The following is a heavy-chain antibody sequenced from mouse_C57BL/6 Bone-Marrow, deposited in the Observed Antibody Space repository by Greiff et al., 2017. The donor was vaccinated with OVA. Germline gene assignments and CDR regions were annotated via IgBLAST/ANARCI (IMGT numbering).Heavy chain of an antibody. D-gene: IGHD1-1*01. CDR2: INSDGGST. J-gene: IGHJ4*01. Sequence: EVMLVESGGGLVQPGESLKLSCESNEYEFPSHDMSWVRKTPEKRLELVAAINSDGGSTSYPDTMERRFIISRDNTKKTLYLQRSSLRSEDTSLYYCARGATVVPPYYAMDYWGQGTSVTVSS. V-gene: IGHV5-2*01. CDR3: ARGATVVPPYYAMDY. CDR1: EYEFPSHD.